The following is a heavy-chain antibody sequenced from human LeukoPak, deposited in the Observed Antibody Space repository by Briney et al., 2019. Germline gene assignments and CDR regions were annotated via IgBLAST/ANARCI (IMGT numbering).Heavy chain of an antibody. Sequence: GGSLRLSCAASGFTFSSDWMIWVRQAPGKGLEWVANIKPDEGEKYYVDSVKGRFTVSRDNAKNSLYLQMNSLRAEDTAVYYCARGYSSGSTFDYWGQGTLVTVSS. D-gene: IGHD6-19*01. V-gene: IGHV3-7*04. CDR2: IKPDEGEK. J-gene: IGHJ4*02. CDR1: GFTFSSDW. CDR3: ARGYSSGSTFDY.